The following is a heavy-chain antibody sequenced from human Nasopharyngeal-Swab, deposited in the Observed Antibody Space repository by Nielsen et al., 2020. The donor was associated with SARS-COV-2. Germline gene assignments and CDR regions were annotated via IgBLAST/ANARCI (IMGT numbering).Heavy chain of an antibody. CDR1: GVIFSRHA. J-gene: IGHJ3*02. V-gene: IGHV3-7*04. D-gene: IGHD2-8*01. CDR2: IKQDGSET. CDR3: AREAVLGAYDDAFDI. Sequence: GESLKISCSASGVIFSRHAMHWVRQAPGKGLEWVANIKQDGSETFYVDSVKGRFTVSRDNAQNSVYLQMHSLRAEDTAVYYCAREAVLGAYDDAFDIWGRGTVVIVSS.